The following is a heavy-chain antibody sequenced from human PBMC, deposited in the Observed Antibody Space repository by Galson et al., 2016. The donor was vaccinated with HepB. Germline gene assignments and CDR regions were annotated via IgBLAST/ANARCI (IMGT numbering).Heavy chain of an antibody. J-gene: IGHJ1*01. CDR2: ISSHSGKT. CDR1: GYTFTSYG. D-gene: IGHD6-13*01. CDR3: ARDFRLAAGDTSYSHH. Sequence: SVKVSCKASGYTFTSYGISWVRQAPGQGLEWMGWISSHSGKTIYAQKFQDRVTLTTDTSTSTAYLDLRSLRSDDTAVYYSARDFRLAAGDTSYSHHWGQGTLVTVSS. V-gene: IGHV1-18*04.